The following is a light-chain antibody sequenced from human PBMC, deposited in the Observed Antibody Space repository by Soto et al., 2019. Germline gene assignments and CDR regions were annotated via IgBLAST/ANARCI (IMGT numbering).Light chain of an antibody. CDR2: EVG. Sequence: QSALTQPASVSGSPGQSITISCTGTSNDVGNYNLVSWYQQYPGKAPRLTIYEVGERPSGVSNRFSGSKSGNTASLTISDLQPEDEADYYCCSYAGRSTFVFGGGTKLTVL. J-gene: IGLJ3*02. V-gene: IGLV2-23*02. CDR3: CSYAGRSTFV. CDR1: SNDVGNYNL.